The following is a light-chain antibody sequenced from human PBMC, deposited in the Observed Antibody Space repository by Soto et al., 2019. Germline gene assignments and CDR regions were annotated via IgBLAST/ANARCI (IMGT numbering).Light chain of an antibody. V-gene: IGKV3-15*01. CDR1: QSVSST. Sequence: IVRTQSPATLSFSPGEGATLSCRASQSVSSTLAWCQQKPGQAPRLLIYGASAMATGIPARFSGSVSGTEGTITISRLETEDGTVYYCQQFGSSNTTFGGGSKVDVK. J-gene: IGKJ4*01. CDR2: GAS. CDR3: QQFGSSNTT.